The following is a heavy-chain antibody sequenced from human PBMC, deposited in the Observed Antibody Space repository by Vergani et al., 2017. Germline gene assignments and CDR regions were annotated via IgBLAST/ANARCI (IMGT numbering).Heavy chain of an antibody. V-gene: IGHV3-7*01. CDR1: GFISSSYW. Sequence: EGQLVESGGDWVQRGGSLRLSCAASGFISSSYWMSWVRQAPGKGLEWVANVNQDGSEKYYVDSVRGRFTISRDNAKNSIYLKMNSLRAEDTAVYFCVRVPLIRRGSGNYGINNDHGMDVWGEGATVIVSS. J-gene: IGHJ6*04. D-gene: IGHD3-10*01. CDR3: VRVPLIRRGSGNYGINNDHGMDV. CDR2: VNQDGSEK.